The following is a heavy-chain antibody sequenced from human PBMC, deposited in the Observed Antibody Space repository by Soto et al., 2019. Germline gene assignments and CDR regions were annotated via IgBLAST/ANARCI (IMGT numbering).Heavy chain of an antibody. CDR1: GYTFTDYY. CDR3: GRGPRVLAPIHSFFEH. CDR2: INPNGGVT. V-gene: IGHV1-2*04. D-gene: IGHD6-6*01. J-gene: IGHJ4*02. Sequence: ASVKVSCKASGYTFTDYYMHWVRQAPGQGLEWMGWINPNGGVTNYEQKFQGWVTMTRDTSISTASMELSRLRSDDTAVYYCGRGPRVLAPIHSFFEHWGQGTLVTVSS.